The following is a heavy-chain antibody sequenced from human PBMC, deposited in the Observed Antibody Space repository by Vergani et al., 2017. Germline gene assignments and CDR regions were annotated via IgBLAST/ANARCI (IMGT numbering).Heavy chain of an antibody. CDR1: GFTFSSYA. CDR3: AKGMEGYYDILTGYYGPEHFQH. CDR2: ISGSGGST. D-gene: IGHD3-9*01. J-gene: IGHJ1*01. V-gene: IGHV3-23*01. Sequence: EVQLLESGGGLVQPGGSLRLSCAASGFTFSSYAMSWVRQAPGKGLEWVSAISGSGGSTNYADSVKGRFTISRDNSKNTLYLQMNSLRDEDTAVYYCAKGMEGYYDILTGYYGPEHFQHWGQGTLVTVSS.